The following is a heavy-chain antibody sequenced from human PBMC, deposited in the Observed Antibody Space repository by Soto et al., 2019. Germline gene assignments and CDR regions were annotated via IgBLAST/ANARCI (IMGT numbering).Heavy chain of an antibody. CDR1: GFTFNTYA. V-gene: IGHV3-23*01. Sequence: EVQLLESGGGLVQPGGSLRLSCAASGFTFNTYAMNWVRQAPGKGLEWVSAISGSGGSTYYADSVKGRFTISRDNSKNTRYLPMNSLRAEDTAVYYCAKGATSSWYGGQFDCWGQGTQVTVSS. CDR3: AKGATSSWYGGQFDC. CDR2: ISGSGGST. D-gene: IGHD6-13*01. J-gene: IGHJ4*02.